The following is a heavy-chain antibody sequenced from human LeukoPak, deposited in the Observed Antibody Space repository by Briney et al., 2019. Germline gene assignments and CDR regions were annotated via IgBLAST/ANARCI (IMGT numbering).Heavy chain of an antibody. CDR1: GGSISSYY. CDR2: IYYSGST. V-gene: IGHV4-59*01. D-gene: IGHD2-2*01. Sequence: PSETLSLTCTVSGGSISSYYWSWIRQPPGKGLEWIGYIYYSGSTNYNPSLKSRVTISVDTSKNQFSLKLSSVTAADTAVYYCARASPSVVPAAREFDYWGQGTLVTVSS. CDR3: ARASPSVVPAAREFDY. J-gene: IGHJ4*02.